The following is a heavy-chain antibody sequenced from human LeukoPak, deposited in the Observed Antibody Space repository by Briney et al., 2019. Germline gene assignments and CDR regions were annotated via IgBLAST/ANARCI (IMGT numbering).Heavy chain of an antibody. CDR3: TTDFARVGHGGY. Sequence: PGGSLRLSCAASGFTFSNAWMSWVRQAPGKGLEWVGRIKSKTDGGTTDYAAPVKGRFTISRDDSKNTLYLQMNSLKTEVTAVYYCTTDFARVGHGGYGGQGTLVTVSS. CDR1: GFTFSNAW. D-gene: IGHD3-10*01. CDR2: IKSKTDGGTT. V-gene: IGHV3-15*01. J-gene: IGHJ4*02.